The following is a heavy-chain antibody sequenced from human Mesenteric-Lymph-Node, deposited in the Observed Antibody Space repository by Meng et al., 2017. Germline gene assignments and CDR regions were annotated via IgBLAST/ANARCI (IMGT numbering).Heavy chain of an antibody. CDR3: ASCHSGHYGDPTHNYYYYGMDV. CDR1: GYTFTSYG. D-gene: IGHD4-17*01. Sequence: ASVKVSCKASGYTFTSYGISWVRQAPGQGLEGMGWISAYNGNTNYAQKLQGRVTMTTDTSTSTAYMELRSLRSDDTAVYYCASCHSGHYGDPTHNYYYYGMDVWGQGTTVTVSS. V-gene: IGHV1-18*01. J-gene: IGHJ6*02. CDR2: ISAYNGNT.